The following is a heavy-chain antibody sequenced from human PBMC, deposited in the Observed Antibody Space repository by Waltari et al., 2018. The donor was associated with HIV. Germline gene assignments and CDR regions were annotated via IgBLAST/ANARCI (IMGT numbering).Heavy chain of an antibody. J-gene: IGHJ3*01. CDR2: IIPKFGTV. Sequence: QVQLVQSGAEMKMSGSSVKVSCTASGGTFSSYTISWVRQAPGQGLEWMGGIIPKFGTVKYAQKFQGRVTRTADESTSTVYLELTSLRSDDTAVYYCARGGCSGGTCYSKSFDLWGQGTLVTVSS. CDR1: GGTFSSYT. CDR3: ARGGCSGGTCYSKSFDL. D-gene: IGHD2-15*01. V-gene: IGHV1-69*01.